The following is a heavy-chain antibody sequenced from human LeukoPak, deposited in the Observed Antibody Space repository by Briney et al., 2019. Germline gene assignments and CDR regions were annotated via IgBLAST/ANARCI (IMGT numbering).Heavy chain of an antibody. CDR1: GFTFSSYA. V-gene: IGHV3-30-3*01. CDR2: ISYDGSNK. J-gene: IGHJ4*02. D-gene: IGHD3-10*01. CDR3: AKDRRQYYGSGSYLDY. Sequence: GRSLRLSCAASGFTFSSYAMHWVRQAPGKGLEWVAVISYDGSNKYYADSVKGRFTISRDNSKNTLYLQMNSLRAEDTAVYYCAKDRRQYYGSGSYLDYWGQGTLVTVSS.